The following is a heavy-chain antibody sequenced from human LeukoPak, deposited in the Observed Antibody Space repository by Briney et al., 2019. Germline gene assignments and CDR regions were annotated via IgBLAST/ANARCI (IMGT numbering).Heavy chain of an antibody. V-gene: IGHV1-69*06. Sequence: SVKVSCKASGGTFSSYAISWVRQAPGQGLEWLGGIIPILGSANYAQKFQGRVTIIADKSTSTAYLELSSLRSEDTAVYYCARPERPYSRSWYYFDYWGQGTLVTVSS. CDR3: ARPERPYSRSWYYFDY. D-gene: IGHD1-26*01. CDR2: IIPILGSA. J-gene: IGHJ4*02. CDR1: GGTFSSYA.